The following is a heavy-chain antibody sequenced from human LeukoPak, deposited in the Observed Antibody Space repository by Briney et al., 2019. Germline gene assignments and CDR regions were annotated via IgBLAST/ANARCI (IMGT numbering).Heavy chain of an antibody. CDR2: LSPNGGGT. CDR1: GYTFTGYY. CDR3: ARDNPFRSDWSPLDV. J-gene: IGHJ6*04. Sequence: ASVTVSCKASGYTFTGYYIHWVRQAPGQGLEWMGWLSPNGGGTNYAQKFQGRVTMTRDTSISTAYMELTSLRSDDTAVYYCARDNPFRSDWSPLDVWGEGTTVTVSS. D-gene: IGHD3-3*01. V-gene: IGHV1-2*02.